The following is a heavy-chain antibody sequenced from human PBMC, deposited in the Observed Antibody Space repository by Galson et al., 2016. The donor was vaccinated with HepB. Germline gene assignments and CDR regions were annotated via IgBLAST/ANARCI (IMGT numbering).Heavy chain of an antibody. J-gene: IGHJ6*03. Sequence: SLRLSCAASGFTFSSYAMHWVRQAPGKGLEWVAVISYDGSNKYYADSVKGRFTISGEISKNTLYLQMNSLRAEDTAVYYCARAVRHTAMADGPPYYYYYYMDVWGKGTTVTVSS. D-gene: IGHD5-18*01. CDR3: ARAVRHTAMADGPPYYYYYYMDV. CDR2: ISYDGSNK. V-gene: IGHV3-30-3*01. CDR1: GFTFSSYA.